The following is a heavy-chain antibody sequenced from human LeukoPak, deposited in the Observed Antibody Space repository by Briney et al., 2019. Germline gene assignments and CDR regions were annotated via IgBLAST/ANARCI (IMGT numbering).Heavy chain of an antibody. Sequence: GGSLRLSCAASGFTFDDYTMHWVRQAPGKGLEWVSLISWDGGSTYYADSVKGRFTISRDNSKNSLYLQMNSLRAEDTALYYCAKDGRLHYYYYMDVWGKGTTVTVSS. CDR1: GFTFDDYT. V-gene: IGHV3-43D*03. CDR2: ISWDGGST. J-gene: IGHJ6*03. CDR3: AKDGRLHYYYYMDV.